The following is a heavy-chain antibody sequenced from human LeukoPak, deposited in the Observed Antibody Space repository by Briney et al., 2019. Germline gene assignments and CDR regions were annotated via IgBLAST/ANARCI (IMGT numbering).Heavy chain of an antibody. CDR1: GVTFSSYA. Sequence: GGSLRHSCAASGVTFSSYAMSWVRQAPGKGLEWVSAISGSGDSTYYADSVKGRFTISRDNSKNTLYLQMNSLRAEDTGVYYCAKDSGWIQFIEWGQGTSVTVSS. CDR3: AKDSGWIQFIE. CDR2: ISGSGDST. J-gene: IGHJ4*02. D-gene: IGHD5-24*01. V-gene: IGHV3-23*01.